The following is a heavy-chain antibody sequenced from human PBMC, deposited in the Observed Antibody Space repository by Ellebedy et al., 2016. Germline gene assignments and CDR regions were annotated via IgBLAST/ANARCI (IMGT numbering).Heavy chain of an antibody. V-gene: IGHV3-30*03. Sequence: GESLKISXAASGFTFSSYAMYWVRQAPGKGLEWVVGIAHDGSDKTYADCVKGRFTISRDNSKNTLYLQMNSLRGEDTAVYYCARDVYSSGSQRAGMDVWGQGTTVTVSS. CDR1: GFTFSSYA. J-gene: IGHJ6*02. D-gene: IGHD3-10*01. CDR3: ARDVYSSGSQRAGMDV. CDR2: IAHDGSDK.